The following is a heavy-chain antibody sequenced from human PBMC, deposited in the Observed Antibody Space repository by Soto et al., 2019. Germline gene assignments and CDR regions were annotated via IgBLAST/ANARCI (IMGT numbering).Heavy chain of an antibody. CDR3: ARCLHCSNGGRFDP. Sequence: QVQLQESGPGLVAPSGTLSVTCAVYGVSISSSPWWTWLRQAPGKGLEWIGEMYPSGGTTSNPSLPNRVTMSVDNTKTPPSLTPTSVTAADTAVYYCARCLHCSNGGRFDPWGQGALVTVSS. CDR1: GVSISSSPW. V-gene: IGHV4-4*02. J-gene: IGHJ5*02. D-gene: IGHD2-8*01. CDR2: MYPSGGT.